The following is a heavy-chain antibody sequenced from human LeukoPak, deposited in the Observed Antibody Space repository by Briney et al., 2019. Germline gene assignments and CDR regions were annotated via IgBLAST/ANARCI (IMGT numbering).Heavy chain of an antibody. D-gene: IGHD4-17*01. Sequence: SVKVSCKASGGTFSSYAISWVRQAPGQGLEWMGGIIPIFGTANYAQKFQGRVTITADESTSTAYMELSSLRSDDTAVYYCARARYGDYSDDAFDIWGQGTMVTVSS. CDR3: ARARYGDYSDDAFDI. CDR2: IIPIFGTA. J-gene: IGHJ3*02. V-gene: IGHV1-69*13. CDR1: GGTFSSYA.